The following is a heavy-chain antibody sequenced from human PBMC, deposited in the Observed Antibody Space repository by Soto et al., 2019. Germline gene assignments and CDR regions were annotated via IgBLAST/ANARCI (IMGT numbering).Heavy chain of an antibody. V-gene: IGHV3-23*01. D-gene: IGHD6-13*01. Sequence: DVQLLESGGGLVQPGGSLRLSCVASEFIFSSYAMNWVRQAPGKGLEWVSLISGSSGTTYYADSVKGRFTISRDNSQNTLYLQMGSLRVEDTAIYYCAKDIKGRGAAAGDDAFDVWGQGTMVTVSS. J-gene: IGHJ3*01. CDR3: AKDIKGRGAAAGDDAFDV. CDR1: EFIFSSYA. CDR2: ISGSSGTT.